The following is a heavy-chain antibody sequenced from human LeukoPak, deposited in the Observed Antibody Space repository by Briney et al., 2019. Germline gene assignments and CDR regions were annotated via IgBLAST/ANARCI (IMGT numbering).Heavy chain of an antibody. Sequence: GGSLRLSCAASGFTFSSYAMSWVRQAPGKGLEWVSAISGSGGSTYYADSVKGRFTISRDNSKNTLYLQMNSLRVEDTAVYYCAKGGPRGKLFQNFDYWGQGTLVTVSS. CDR1: GFTFSSYA. CDR3: AKGGPRGKLFQNFDY. D-gene: IGHD3-10*01. V-gene: IGHV3-23*01. J-gene: IGHJ4*02. CDR2: ISGSGGST.